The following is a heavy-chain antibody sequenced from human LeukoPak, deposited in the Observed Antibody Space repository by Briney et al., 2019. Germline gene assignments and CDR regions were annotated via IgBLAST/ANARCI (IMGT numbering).Heavy chain of an antibody. V-gene: IGHV4-31*03. Sequence: SETLSLTCTVSGGSISSGDYYWSWIRQHPGTGLEWIGYIYYSGSTYYNPSLKSRIDISIDTSRNRFSLRLTSATAADTAVYYCAKTNGYARADYWGQGTLVTVSS. J-gene: IGHJ4*02. CDR2: IYYSGST. CDR1: GGSISSGDYY. CDR3: AKTNGYARADY. D-gene: IGHD5-18*01.